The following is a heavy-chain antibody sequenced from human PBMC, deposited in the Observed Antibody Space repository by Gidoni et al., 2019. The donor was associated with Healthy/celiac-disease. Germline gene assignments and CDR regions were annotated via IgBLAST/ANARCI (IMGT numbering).Heavy chain of an antibody. CDR1: GGSISSVSYY. V-gene: IGHV4-61*02. D-gene: IGHD6-13*01. Sequence: QVQLQESGPGLVKPSQTLSLTCTVSGGSISSVSYYWSWIRQPAGKGLEWIGRIYTSGSTNYNPSLKSRVTISVDTSKNQFSLKLSSVTAADTAVYYCARDSSSSWAPYAFDIWGQGTMVTVSS. J-gene: IGHJ3*02. CDR2: IYTSGST. CDR3: ARDSSSSWAPYAFDI.